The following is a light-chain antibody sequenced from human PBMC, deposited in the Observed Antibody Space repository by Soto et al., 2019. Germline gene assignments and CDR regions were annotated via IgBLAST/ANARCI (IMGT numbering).Light chain of an antibody. CDR3: QQHNQWPIT. V-gene: IGKV3D-15*01. Sequence: EIVLTQSPGTLSLSPGERATLSCRASQSVSSNYFAWYQQKPGQAPRLLIYYISTRATGIPARFSGSGSGTEFTLTINSLQSEDSAVYYCQQHNQWPITFGQGTRLEIK. J-gene: IGKJ5*01. CDR1: QSVSSNY. CDR2: YIS.